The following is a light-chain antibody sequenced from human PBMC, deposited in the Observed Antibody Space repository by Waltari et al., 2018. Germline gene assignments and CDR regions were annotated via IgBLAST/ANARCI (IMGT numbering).Light chain of an antibody. CDR3: QQYDGEVVT. CDR1: QSVTSIS. Sequence: EIVLTQSPGTLSLSPGERATLSCRASQSVTSISLTWYQKKVGQAPRILLYGTSSRATCIPDRFSGSGSGTEFTLTISRLEPEDFAVYYCQQYDGEVVTFGGGTKVEI. CDR2: GTS. J-gene: IGKJ4*01. V-gene: IGKV3-20*01.